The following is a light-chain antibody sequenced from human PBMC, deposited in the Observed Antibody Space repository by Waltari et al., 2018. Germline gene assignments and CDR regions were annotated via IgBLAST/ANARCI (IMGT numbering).Light chain of an antibody. Sequence: EIVLTQSPATLSLSPGERATLSCRASQNISSYLAWYPQKPGQAPRLLIYDTSRRSTGIPARFSGSGSGTDFTLTISSLEPEDFAVYSCLQRSNWPLTFGGGTKVDIK. V-gene: IGKV3-11*01. CDR2: DTS. J-gene: IGKJ4*01. CDR3: LQRSNWPLT. CDR1: QNISSY.